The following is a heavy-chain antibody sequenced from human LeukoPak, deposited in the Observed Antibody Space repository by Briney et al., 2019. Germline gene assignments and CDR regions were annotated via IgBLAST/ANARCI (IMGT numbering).Heavy chain of an antibody. J-gene: IGHJ6*03. V-gene: IGHV4-38-2*02. CDR1: GYSISSGFY. CDR2: IYHSGST. D-gene: IGHD3-16*01. CDR3: ARETSQKGAHYMDV. Sequence: SETLSLTCTVSGYSISSGFYWGWIRQPPGKRLEWIGSIYHSGSTHYNSSLKSRVTISVDTSKNQFSLKLSSVTAADTAVYYCARETSQKGAHYMDVWGKGTTITISS.